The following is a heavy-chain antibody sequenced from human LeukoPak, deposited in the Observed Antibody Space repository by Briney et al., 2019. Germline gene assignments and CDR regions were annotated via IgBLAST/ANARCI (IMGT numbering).Heavy chain of an antibody. CDR2: INPNSGGT. D-gene: IGHD6-13*01. J-gene: IGHJ4*02. Sequence: ASVKVSCKASGYTFTGYHIHWVRQAPGQGLEWMAWINPNSGGTSYAQKFQGRVTTTRDTSISTVYMELSSLRYDDTAMYYCARVESTEGSSWYWEFDYWGQGTLVTVSS. CDR1: GYTFTGYH. CDR3: ARVESTEGSSWYWEFDY. V-gene: IGHV1-2*02.